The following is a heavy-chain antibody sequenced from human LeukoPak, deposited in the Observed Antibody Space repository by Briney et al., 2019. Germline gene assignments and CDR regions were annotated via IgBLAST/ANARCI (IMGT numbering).Heavy chain of an antibody. V-gene: IGHV4-59*01. CDR2: IYYSGST. J-gene: IGHJ4*02. CDR3: ARGPTRNYFDY. Sequence: SETLSLTCTVSGGTISRYYWSRIRQPPGKGLEWIGYIYYSGSTNYNPSLKSRVTISVDTSKNQFSLKLSSVTAAVTAVYYCARGPTRNYFDYWGQGTLVTVSS. CDR1: GGTISRYY.